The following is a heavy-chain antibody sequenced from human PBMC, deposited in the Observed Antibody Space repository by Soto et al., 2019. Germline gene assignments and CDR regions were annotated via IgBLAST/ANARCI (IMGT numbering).Heavy chain of an antibody. Sequence: EVQLVESGGGLVKPGGSLRLSCAASGFTFSSYSMNWVRQAPGKGLEWVSSISSSSSYIYYADSVKGRFTISRDNAKTARYLQINSLRAEDTAVYYCARDLSIMITFGGVIVPLGYWGQGTLVTVSS. V-gene: IGHV3-21*01. CDR3: ARDLSIMITFGGVIVPLGY. CDR1: GFTFSSYS. J-gene: IGHJ4*02. D-gene: IGHD3-16*02. CDR2: ISSSSSYI.